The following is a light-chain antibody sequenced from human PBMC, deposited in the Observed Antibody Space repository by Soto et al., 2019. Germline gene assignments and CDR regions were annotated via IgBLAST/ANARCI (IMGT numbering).Light chain of an antibody. CDR2: KAS. V-gene: IGKV1-5*03. J-gene: IGKJ1*01. CDR3: QQFNSYPWT. CDR1: QSISSY. Sequence: DIQMTQSPSSLSASVGDRVTITCRASQSISSYLNWYQQKPGKAPNLLIYKASTLESGVPSRFSGSGSGTEFTVTISSLQPEDFATYYCQQFNSYPWTFGQGTKVDIK.